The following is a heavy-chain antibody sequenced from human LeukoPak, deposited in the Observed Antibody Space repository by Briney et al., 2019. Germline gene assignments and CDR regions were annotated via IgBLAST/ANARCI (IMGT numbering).Heavy chain of an antibody. V-gene: IGHV3-30*01. CDR1: GFTFSNCA. Sequence: GKSLRLSCAASGFTFSNCAMQWVRQAPGKGLEWVSLISSGGTYEYYADSVKGRFTISRDNSKNTLYLQLNSLRAEDTAVYYCARDSTYYYDSGSSGPHYFDNWGQGTLVTVSS. CDR2: ISSGGTYE. CDR3: ARDSTYYYDSGSSGPHYFDN. J-gene: IGHJ4*02. D-gene: IGHD3-10*01.